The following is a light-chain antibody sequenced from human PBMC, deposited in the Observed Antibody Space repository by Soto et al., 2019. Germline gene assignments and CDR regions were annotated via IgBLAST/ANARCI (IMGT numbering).Light chain of an antibody. CDR2: EDS. Sequence: QSVLTQPASVSGSPGQSITISCTGTSSDFGSYNLVSWYQQHPGKAPKLMIYEDSKRPSGVSNRFSGSKSGNTASLTISGLQAEDDADYYCCSYAGSSTYVFGPGTKVTVL. V-gene: IGLV2-23*01. CDR1: SSDFGSYNL. J-gene: IGLJ1*01. CDR3: CSYAGSSTYV.